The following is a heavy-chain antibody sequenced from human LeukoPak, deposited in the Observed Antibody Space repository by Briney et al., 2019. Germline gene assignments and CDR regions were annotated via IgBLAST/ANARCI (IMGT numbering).Heavy chain of an antibody. CDR3: ASSPAYGDYTPLYFQH. CDR2: IYSGGST. D-gene: IGHD4-17*01. V-gene: IGHV3-53*01. CDR1: GFTVSSNY. J-gene: IGHJ1*01. Sequence: GGSLRLSCAASGFTVSSNYMSWVRQAPGKGLEWVSVIYSGGSTYYADSVKGRFTISRDNSKNTLYLQMNSLRAEDTAVYYCASSPAYGDYTPLYFQHWGQGTLVTVSS.